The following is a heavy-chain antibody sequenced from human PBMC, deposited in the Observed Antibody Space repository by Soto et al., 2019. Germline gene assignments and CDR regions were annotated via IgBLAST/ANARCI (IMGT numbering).Heavy chain of an antibody. J-gene: IGHJ4*02. Sequence: QVQLVQSGAEVKKPGASVKVSCKASGYTFTSYGISWVRQAPGQGLEWMGWINPYNGNTNYAQKLQGRVTMTTDTSTNTADMELRSLSSDATAVYYCERDWFGIDYWGQGTLVTVSS. D-gene: IGHD3-16*01. CDR2: INPYNGNT. CDR3: ERDWFGIDY. V-gene: IGHV1-18*01. CDR1: GYTFTSYG.